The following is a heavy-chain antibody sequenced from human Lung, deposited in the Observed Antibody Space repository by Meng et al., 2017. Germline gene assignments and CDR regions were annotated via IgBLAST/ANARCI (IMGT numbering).Heavy chain of an antibody. D-gene: IGHD4-11*01. J-gene: IGHJ4*02. V-gene: IGHV4-34*01. Sequence: QLTLQQWGAGLLKPSETRSLTCVVSGGSFSDYYWSLIRQPPGKGLEWIGEINHSGSTNYNPSLESRATISVDTSQNNLSLKLSSVTAADSAVYYCARGPTTMAHDFDYWGQGTLVTVSS. CDR3: ARGPTTMAHDFDY. CDR1: GGSFSDYY. CDR2: INHSGST.